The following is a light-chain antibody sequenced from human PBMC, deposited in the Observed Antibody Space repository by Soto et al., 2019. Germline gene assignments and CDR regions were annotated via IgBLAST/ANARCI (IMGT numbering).Light chain of an antibody. Sequence: QAVVTQPPSASGTPGQRVTISCSGSSSNIGSNYVYWYQQVPGTAPKLLIYRNDQRPSGVPDRFSGSKSGTSASLAISGLRSEDEADYYCAAWDDSLSGYAVFGGGTQLTVL. CDR1: SSNIGSNY. CDR3: AAWDDSLSGYAV. J-gene: IGLJ7*01. V-gene: IGLV1-47*01. CDR2: RND.